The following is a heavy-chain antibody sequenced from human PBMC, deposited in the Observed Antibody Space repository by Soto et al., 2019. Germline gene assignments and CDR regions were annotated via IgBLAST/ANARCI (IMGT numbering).Heavy chain of an antibody. V-gene: IGHV3-48*01. CDR1: GFTFSSYS. J-gene: IGHJ2*01. CDR3: ARDPLWGTAMVLWYFDL. D-gene: IGHD5-18*01. Sequence: RGSLRLSCAASGFTFSSYSMNWVRQAPGKGLEWVSYISSSSSTIYYADSVKGRFTISRDNAKNSLYLQMNSLRAEDTAVYYCARDPLWGTAMVLWYFDLWGRGTLVTVSS. CDR2: ISSSSSTI.